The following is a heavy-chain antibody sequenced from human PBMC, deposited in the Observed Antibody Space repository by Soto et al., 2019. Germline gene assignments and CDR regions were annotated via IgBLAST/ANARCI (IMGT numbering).Heavy chain of an antibody. V-gene: IGHV4-59*01. J-gene: IGHJ5*02. CDR1: GGSISSNY. D-gene: IGHD5-18*01. CDR3: ARYSYGPRYWFDP. CDR2: IYYSGST. Sequence: SETLSLTCTVAGGSISSNYWSWNRQPAGKGLGWIGYIYYSGSTNYTPSLKSRVTISGDTSKNPFSLKLSSVTAADTAVYYCARYSYGPRYWFDPWGQGTRVTVS.